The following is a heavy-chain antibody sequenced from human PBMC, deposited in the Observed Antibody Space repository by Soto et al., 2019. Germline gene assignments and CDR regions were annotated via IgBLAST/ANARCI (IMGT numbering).Heavy chain of an antibody. V-gene: IGHV3-30-3*01. CDR3: ARVGLGGGKNLDY. D-gene: IGHD2-21*01. J-gene: IGHJ4*02. CDR1: GFTFSSYA. CDR2: ISYDGSNK. Sequence: QVQLVESGGGAVQPERSLRLSCAASGFTFSSYAMHWVRQAPGKGLEWVAVISYDGSNKYYADSVKGRFTITRDNSKNTLYLQINGLRAEDTAVYYCARVGLGGGKNLDYWGQGTLVPVSS.